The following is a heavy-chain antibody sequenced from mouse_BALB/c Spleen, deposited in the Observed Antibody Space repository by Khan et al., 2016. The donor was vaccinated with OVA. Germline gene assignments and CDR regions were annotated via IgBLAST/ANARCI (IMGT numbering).Heavy chain of an antibody. CDR3: ALSGYGNPFAY. J-gene: IGHJ3*01. CDR2: INPNNGDS. V-gene: IGHV1S81*02. Sequence: QVQLKQSGAELVKPGTSVKISCKASGYTFTSYYMYWVKQRPGQGLEWIGGINPNNGDSNFNEKFKSKATLTVDKSSSTAYMQLCILTSEDSAVYYCALSGYGNPFAYWGQGTLVTVSA. CDR1: GYTFTSYY. D-gene: IGHD2-1*01.